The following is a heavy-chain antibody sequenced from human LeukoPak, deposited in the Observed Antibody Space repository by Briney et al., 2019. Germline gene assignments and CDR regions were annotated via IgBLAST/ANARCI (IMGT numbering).Heavy chain of an antibody. J-gene: IGHJ4*02. CDR2: IYYSGST. D-gene: IGHD3-22*01. V-gene: IGHV4-31*03. CDR3: ARFGGADYYDSSGDYYFDY. Sequence: SQTLSLTCTVSGGSISSGGYYWSWIRQHPGKGLEWIGYIYYSGSTYYNPSLKSRVTISVDTSKNQFSLKLSSVTAADTAVYYCARFGGADYYDSSGDYYFDYWGQGTLVTVSS. CDR1: GGSISSGGYY.